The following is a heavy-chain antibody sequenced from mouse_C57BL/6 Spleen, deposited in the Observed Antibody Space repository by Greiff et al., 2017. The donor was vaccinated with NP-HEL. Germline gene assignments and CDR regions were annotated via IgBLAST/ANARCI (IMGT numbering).Heavy chain of an antibody. V-gene: IGHV5-16*01. CDR2: INYDGSST. CDR3: ARVAAPWYFDV. J-gene: IGHJ1*03. Sequence: EVQVVESEGGLVQPGSSMKLSCTASGFTFSDYYMAWVRQVPEKGLEWVANINYDGSSTYYLDSLKSRFIISRDNAKNILYLQMSSLKSEDTATYYCARVAAPWYFDVWGTGTTVTVSS. CDR1: GFTFSDYY.